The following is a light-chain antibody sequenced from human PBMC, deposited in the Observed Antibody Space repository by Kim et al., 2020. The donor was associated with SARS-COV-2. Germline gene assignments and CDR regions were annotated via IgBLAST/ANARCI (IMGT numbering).Light chain of an antibody. CDR3: QSYNRDNVL. CDR2: EDD. V-gene: IGLV6-57*03. J-gene: IGLJ2*01. Sequence: GKTVTISCTRSSGSMDANYVQWYQQRPGGVPTTVIYEDDQRPSGVSDRFSGSIDNSSNSASLTISGLRTEDEADYYCQSYNRDNVLFGGGTQLTVL. CDR1: SGSMDANY.